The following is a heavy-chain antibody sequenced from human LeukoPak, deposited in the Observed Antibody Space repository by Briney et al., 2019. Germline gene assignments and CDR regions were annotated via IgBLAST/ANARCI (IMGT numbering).Heavy chain of an antibody. CDR1: GGSFSGYY. V-gene: IGHV4-34*01. Sequence: SETLSLTCAVYGGSFSGYYWSWIRQPPGKGLEWIGEINHSGSTNYNPSLKSRVTISVDTSKNQFSLKLSSATAADTAVYYCARRLGYCSSTSCPRNWFDPWGQGTLVTVSS. D-gene: IGHD2-2*01. CDR2: INHSGST. CDR3: ARRLGYCSSTSCPRNWFDP. J-gene: IGHJ5*02.